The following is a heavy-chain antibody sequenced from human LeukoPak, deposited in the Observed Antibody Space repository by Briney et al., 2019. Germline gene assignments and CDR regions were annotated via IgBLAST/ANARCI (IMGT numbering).Heavy chain of an antibody. CDR1: EYIFTNFW. V-gene: IGHV5-51*01. CDR2: IYPGDSDT. Sequence: GESLKISCKGSEYIFTNFWIGWVRQMPGKGLEWMGIIYPGDSDTRYNPSFQGQVTISADKSITTAYLQWSSLKASDAAMYYCARRITLSGAWGAFDIWGQGTMVTVSS. D-gene: IGHD3-10*02. J-gene: IGHJ3*02. CDR3: ARRITLSGAWGAFDI.